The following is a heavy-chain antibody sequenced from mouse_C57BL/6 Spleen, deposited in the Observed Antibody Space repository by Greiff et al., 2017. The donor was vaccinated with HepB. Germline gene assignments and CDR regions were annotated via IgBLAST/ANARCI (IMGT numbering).Heavy chain of an antibody. D-gene: IGHD1-1*01. CDR2: ISYDGSN. CDR3: ARYYGSSFYYAMDY. V-gene: IGHV3-6*01. J-gene: IGHJ4*01. Sequence: ESGPGLVKPSQSLSLTCSVTGYSITSGYYWNWIRQFPGNKLEWMGYISYDGSNNYNPSLKNRISITRDTSKNQFFLKLNSVTTEDTATYYCARYYGSSFYYAMDYWGQGTSVTVSS. CDR1: GYSITSGYY.